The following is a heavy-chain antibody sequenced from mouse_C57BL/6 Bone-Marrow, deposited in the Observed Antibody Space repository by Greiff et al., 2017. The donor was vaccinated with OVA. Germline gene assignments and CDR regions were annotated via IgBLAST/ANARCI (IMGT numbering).Heavy chain of an antibody. CDR1: GYTFTSYW. J-gene: IGHJ3*01. CDR3: ARSDSKGAY. Sequence: QVQLQQSGAELVRPGTSVKLSCKASGYTFTSYWMHWVKQRPGQGLEWIGVIDPSDSYTNYNQKFKGKATLTVDTSSSTAYMQLSSLTSEDSAVYYCARSDSKGAYWGQGTLVTVSA. CDR2: IDPSDSYT. V-gene: IGHV1-59*01. D-gene: IGHD2-5*01.